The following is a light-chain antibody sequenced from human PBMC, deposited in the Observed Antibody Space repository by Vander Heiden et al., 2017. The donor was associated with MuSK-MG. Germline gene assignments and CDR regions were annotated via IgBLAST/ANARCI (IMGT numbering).Light chain of an antibody. V-gene: IGKV1-5*01. CDR2: DAA. CDR1: QSVSSW. CDR3: QQWSGDWT. J-gene: IGKJ1*01. Sequence: IQMTQSPSTLSASVGDRITITGRASQSVSSWLAWYQQKPGKAPNLLIYDAASLESGVPPSFIGRGSGTEFTLTISSLQPDDFATYYCQQWSGDWTFGQGTKVEI.